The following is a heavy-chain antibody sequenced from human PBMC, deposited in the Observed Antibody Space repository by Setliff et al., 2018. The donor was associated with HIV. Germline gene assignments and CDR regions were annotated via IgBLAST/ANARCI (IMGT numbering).Heavy chain of an antibody. CDR2: IYYSGST. CDR1: GGSTSSDY. CDR3: AREPAAGAYYFDY. Sequence: PSETLSLTCTVSGGSTSSDYWSWIRQPPGKGLEWIGYIYYSGSTNYNPSLKSRLTISVDTSKNQVSLNLRSVTAADTAVYYCAREPAAGAYYFDYWGQGTLVTVSS. D-gene: IGHD6-13*01. V-gene: IGHV4-59*12. J-gene: IGHJ4*02.